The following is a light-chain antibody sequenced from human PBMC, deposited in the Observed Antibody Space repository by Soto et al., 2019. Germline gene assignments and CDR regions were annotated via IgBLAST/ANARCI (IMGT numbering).Light chain of an antibody. CDR1: QSVSSSY. Sequence: EIVLTQSPGTLSLSPGERATLSCRASQSVSSSYLAWYQQKPGQAPRLLIYGASSRATGIPDRFSGSGSGTDFTLTISRLEPEEFAVYYCQQYGISPQTFGQGTKVEIK. V-gene: IGKV3-20*01. CDR3: QQYGISPQT. J-gene: IGKJ1*01. CDR2: GAS.